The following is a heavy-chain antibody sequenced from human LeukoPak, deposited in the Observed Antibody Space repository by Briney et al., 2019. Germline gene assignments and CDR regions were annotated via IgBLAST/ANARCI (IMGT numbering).Heavy chain of an antibody. CDR1: GFTFSGSA. J-gene: IGHJ4*02. CDR3: SRLLDYYDSSDYYYRGDDY. Sequence: GGSLRLSCAASGFTFSGSALHWVRQASGKGLEWVGRIRSTANGYATAYAASVKGRFTISRDDSKNTAYLQMYNLKPEDTAMYYCSRLLDYYDSSDYYYRGDDYWGQGTLVTVSS. D-gene: IGHD3-22*01. V-gene: IGHV3-73*01. CDR2: IRSTANGYAT.